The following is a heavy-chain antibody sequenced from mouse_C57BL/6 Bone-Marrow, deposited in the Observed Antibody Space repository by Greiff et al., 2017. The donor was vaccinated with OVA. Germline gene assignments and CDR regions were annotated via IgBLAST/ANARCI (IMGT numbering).Heavy chain of an antibody. V-gene: IGHV1-26*01. CDR3: ARWGPFAY. CDR1: GYTFTDYY. CDR2: INPNNGGT. Sequence: EVQLQQSGPELVKPGASVKISCKASGYTFTDYYMNWVKQSHGKSLEWTGDINPNNGGTSYNQKFKGKATLTVDKSSSTAYMELRSLTSEDSAVYYCARWGPFAYWGQGTLVTVSA. J-gene: IGHJ3*01.